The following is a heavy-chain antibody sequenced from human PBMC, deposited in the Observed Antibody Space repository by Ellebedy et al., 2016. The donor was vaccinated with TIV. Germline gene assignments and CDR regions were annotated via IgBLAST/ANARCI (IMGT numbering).Heavy chain of an antibody. J-gene: IGHJ4*02. CDR3: AKGRGGGSDTSAPRYYFDY. D-gene: IGHD3-22*01. Sequence: PGGSLRLSCAASGFTFSSYWMHWVRQAPGKGLVWVSRINTDGRTIDYADSVEGRFIISRDNSKKTLYLQMNSLRAEDTAVYYCAKGRGGGSDTSAPRYYFDYWGLGTLVTVSS. CDR2: INTDGRTI. CDR1: GFTFSSYW. V-gene: IGHV3-74*01.